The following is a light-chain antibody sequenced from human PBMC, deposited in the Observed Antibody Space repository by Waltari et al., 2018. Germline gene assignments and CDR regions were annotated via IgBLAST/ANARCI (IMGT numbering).Light chain of an antibody. CDR2: AAS. CDR1: QGINSW. J-gene: IGKJ2*03. CDR3: QRYDGLPYS. Sequence: DIQLTQSPSSLSASIGDTVTITCHASQGINSWLAWYQQKPGKAPKPLIFAASSLQSGVPSRFSGSGSGTVYTLTISGLQPEDFATYHCQRYDGLPYSFGQGTRVEFK. V-gene: IGKV1D-16*01.